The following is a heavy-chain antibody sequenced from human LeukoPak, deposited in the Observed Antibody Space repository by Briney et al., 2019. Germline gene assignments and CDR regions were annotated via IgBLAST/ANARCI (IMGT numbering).Heavy chain of an antibody. CDR1: GFTFSSYS. D-gene: IGHD6-13*01. V-gene: IGHV3-48*01. CDR3: ARIGGQQLVKVQK. J-gene: IGHJ4*02. Sequence: PGGSLRLSCAASGFTFSSYSMNWVRQAPGKGLEWVSYISSRSSTIYYADSVKGRFTISRDNAKNSLYLQMNSLRAEDTAVYYCARIGGQQLVKVQKWGQGTLVTVSS. CDR2: ISSRSSTI.